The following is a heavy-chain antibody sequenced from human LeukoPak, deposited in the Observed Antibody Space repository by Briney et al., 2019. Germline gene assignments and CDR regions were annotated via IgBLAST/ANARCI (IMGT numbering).Heavy chain of an antibody. V-gene: IGHV4-39*01. D-gene: IGHD3-22*01. J-gene: IGHJ4*02. CDR2: IYYSGST. CDR3: ARHPARSYYYDSSGYYYDY. Sequence: SETLSLTCTVSGGSISSGGYYWRWLRQPPGKGLEWIASIYYSGSTYYNPSLKSRVTISVDTSKNQFSLKLSSVTAADTAVYYCARHPARSYYYDSSGYYYDYWGQGTLVTVSS. CDR1: GGSISSGGYY.